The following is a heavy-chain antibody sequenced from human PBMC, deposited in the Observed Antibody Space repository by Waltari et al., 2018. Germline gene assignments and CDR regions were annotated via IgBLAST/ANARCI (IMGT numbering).Heavy chain of an antibody. Sequence: QLLESGGRLVQPGGSLRLSCVASGFTFSRYAMSWARQAPGKGLEWISVSSDSGDSTIYTDAVKGRFTNYRDNSKNLVYLQMNSLRVEDTAVYYCAKGDWLDDWGQGTLVTVSP. CDR3: AKGDWLDD. J-gene: IGHJ4*02. CDR1: GFTFSRYA. CDR2: SSDSGDST. V-gene: IGHV3-23*01. D-gene: IGHD2-21*01.